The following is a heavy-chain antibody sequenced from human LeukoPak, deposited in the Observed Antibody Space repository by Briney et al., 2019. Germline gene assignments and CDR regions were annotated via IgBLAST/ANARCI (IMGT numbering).Heavy chain of an antibody. J-gene: IGHJ3*02. V-gene: IGHV3-48*01. Sequence: GGSLRLSCAASGFTFSSYSMNWVRQAPGKGLEWVSYISSSSTIYYADSVKGRFTISRDNAKNSLYLQMNSLRAEDTAVYYCARDFTDAFDIWGQGTMVTVSS. CDR3: ARDFTDAFDI. CDR2: ISSSSTI. CDR1: GFTFSSYS.